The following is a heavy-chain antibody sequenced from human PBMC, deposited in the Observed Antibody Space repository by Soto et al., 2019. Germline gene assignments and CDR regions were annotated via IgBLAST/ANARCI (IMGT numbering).Heavy chain of an antibody. CDR2: IIPIFVTA. J-gene: IGHJ6*02. CDR1: GGTFSSYA. V-gene: IGHV1-69*13. D-gene: IGHD6-6*01. Sequence: ASVKVSCKASGGTFSSYAISWVRQAPGQGLEWMGGIIPIFVTANYAQKFQGRVTITADESTSTAYMELSSLRSEDTAVYYCAREGYSSSSWGDYYYGMDVWGQGTTVTVSS. CDR3: AREGYSSSSWGDYYYGMDV.